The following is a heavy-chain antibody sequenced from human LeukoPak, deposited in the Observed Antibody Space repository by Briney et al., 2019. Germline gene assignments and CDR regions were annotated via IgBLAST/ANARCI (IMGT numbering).Heavy chain of an antibody. J-gene: IGHJ4*02. CDR1: GPFSGHL. CDR3: AREGDRHFTFDY. D-gene: IGHD2/OR15-2a*01. Sequence: GGSLRLSCAASGPFSGHLLHWVRQAPGKGLEWVAGMSYDGGEKYYADSVRGRFAISRDNSKNTVYLEMNSLRPEDAAVYYCAREGDRHFTFDYRGRGTLVTVSS. CDR2: MSYDGGEK. V-gene: IGHV3-30*01.